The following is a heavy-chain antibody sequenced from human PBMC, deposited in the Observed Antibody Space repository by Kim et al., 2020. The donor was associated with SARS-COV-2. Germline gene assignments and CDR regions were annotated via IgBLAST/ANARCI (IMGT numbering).Heavy chain of an antibody. CDR2: ITTDSLYI. J-gene: IGHJ5*02. CDR1: GFAFNAYD. Sequence: GGSLRLSCATSGFAFNAYDMSWVRQAPGKGLEWVSSITTDSLYIYYADSVKGRFTFSRDNARNSMYLQMNSLRVEDTAVYYCARAGAGGDSGPLRSNWIDPWGQGILVTVSS. V-gene: IGHV3-21*01. CDR3: ARAGAGGDSGPLRSNWIDP. D-gene: IGHD2-21*01.